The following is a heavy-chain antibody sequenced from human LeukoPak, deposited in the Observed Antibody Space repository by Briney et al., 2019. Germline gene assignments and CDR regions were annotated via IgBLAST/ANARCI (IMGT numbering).Heavy chain of an antibody. CDR1: GFTFSSYW. CDR3: GKAMGHQA. J-gene: IGHJ4*02. Sequence: GGSLRLSCAASGFTFSSYWMTWVRQAPGKGLEWVANIKPDGSEKYYVDSVKGRFTISRDNAKNSLDLQMNSLRAEDTAVYYCGKAMGHQAWGQGTLVTVSS. CDR2: IKPDGSEK. D-gene: IGHD1-26*01. V-gene: IGHV3-7*03.